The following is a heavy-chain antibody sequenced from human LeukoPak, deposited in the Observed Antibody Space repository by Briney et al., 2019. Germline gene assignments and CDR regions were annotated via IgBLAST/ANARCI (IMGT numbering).Heavy chain of an antibody. V-gene: IGHV3-23*01. CDR3: AKGSYYESSGSFYFDY. J-gene: IGHJ4*02. CDR1: GFTFSSYA. CDR2: ISGSGDNT. D-gene: IGHD3-22*01. Sequence: GGSLRLSCAASGFTFSSYAMSWVRQAPGKGLEWVSGISGSGDNTYYADSVKGRFTISRDNSKNTLYVQVNSLGTEDTAAYYCAKGSYYESSGSFYFDYWGQGTLVTVSS.